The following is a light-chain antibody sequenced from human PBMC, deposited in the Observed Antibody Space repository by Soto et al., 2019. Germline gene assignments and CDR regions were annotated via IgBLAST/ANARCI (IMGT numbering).Light chain of an antibody. CDR3: QQYGDSLLT. CDR1: QSISSSY. Sequence: ENVLTQSPGTLSLSPGERATLSCRASQSISSSYLAWYQQKPGQTLRLLIYHASNRATGIPDRFSGSGSGTDFTLTISRLEPEDFAVYYCQQYGDSLLTFGGGTKVEIK. J-gene: IGKJ4*01. V-gene: IGKV3-20*01. CDR2: HAS.